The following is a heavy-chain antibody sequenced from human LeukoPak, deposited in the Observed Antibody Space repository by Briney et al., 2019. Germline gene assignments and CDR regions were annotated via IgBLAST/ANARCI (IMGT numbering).Heavy chain of an antibody. CDR3: ARGTAAGDYYYYTMDV. J-gene: IGHJ6*02. Sequence: SETLSLTCAVYGGSFSGFYWSWIRQPPGKGLEWIGEINHSGSTNCNPSLKSRVIISVDMSKNQFSLKLSSVTAADTAVYYCARGTAAGDYYYYTMDVWGQGNTVTVSS. V-gene: IGHV4-34*01. CDR2: INHSGST. D-gene: IGHD6-13*01. CDR1: GGSFSGFY.